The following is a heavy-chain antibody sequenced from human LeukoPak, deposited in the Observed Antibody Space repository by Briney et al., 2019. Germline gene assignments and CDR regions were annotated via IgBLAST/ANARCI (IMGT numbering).Heavy chain of an antibody. CDR1: GFTFSSYW. J-gene: IGHJ4*02. CDR3: VCYGIAPPY. Sequence: GSLRLSCEASGFTFSSYWMHWVRQAPAKGPEWVSRIQNDGSSTVYADSVKGRFTISRDNAKNTLYLRMNTLRVEDTAVYYCVCYGIAPPYWGQGTLVTVSS. CDR2: IQNDGSST. D-gene: IGHD2-8*01. V-gene: IGHV3-74*01.